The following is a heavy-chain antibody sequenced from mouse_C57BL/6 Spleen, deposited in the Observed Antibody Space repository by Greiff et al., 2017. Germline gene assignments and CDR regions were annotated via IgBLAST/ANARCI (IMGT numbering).Heavy chain of an antibody. J-gene: IGHJ4*01. CDR2: IRSKSNNYAT. D-gene: IGHD1-3*01. V-gene: IGHV10-1*01. CDR3: VRHSLKDYAMDY. Sequence: EVKVVESGGGLVQPKGSLKLSCAASGFSFNTYAMNWVRQAPGKGLEWVARIRSKSNNYATYYADSVKDRFTISRDDSESMLYLQMNNLKTEDTAMYYCVRHSLKDYAMDYWGQGTSVTVSS. CDR1: GFSFNTYA.